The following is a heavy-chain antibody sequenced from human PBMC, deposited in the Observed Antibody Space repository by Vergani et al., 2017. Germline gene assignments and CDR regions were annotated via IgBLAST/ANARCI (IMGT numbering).Heavy chain of an antibody. Sequence: EVQLVESGGGLVKPGGSLRLSCAASGFTFSSYSMNWVRQAPGKGLEWVSSISSSSSYIYYADSVKGRFTISRDNAKNSLYLQMNSLRDEDTAVYYCATGGGLGVVIMNHYWGQGTLVTVSS. D-gene: IGHD3-3*01. J-gene: IGHJ4*02. CDR1: GFTFSSYS. V-gene: IGHV3-21*01. CDR2: ISSSSSYI. CDR3: ATGGGLGVVIMNHY.